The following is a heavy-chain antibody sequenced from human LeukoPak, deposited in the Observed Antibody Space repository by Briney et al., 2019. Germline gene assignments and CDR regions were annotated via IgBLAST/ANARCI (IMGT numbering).Heavy chain of an antibody. D-gene: IGHD3-22*01. CDR1: GGSISGYY. V-gene: IGHV4-39*07. J-gene: IGHJ3*02. Sequence: PSETLSLTCTVSGGSISGYYWSWIRQPPGKGLEWIGSIYYSGSTYYNPSLKSRVTISVDTSKNQFSLKLSSVTAADTAVYYCARDPRRSMIVVVIRTNDAFDIWGQGTMVTVSS. CDR3: ARDPRRSMIVVVIRTNDAFDI. CDR2: IYYSGST.